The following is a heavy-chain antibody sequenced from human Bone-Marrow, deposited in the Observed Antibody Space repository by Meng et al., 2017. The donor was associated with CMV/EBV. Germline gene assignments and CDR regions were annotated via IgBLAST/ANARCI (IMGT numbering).Heavy chain of an antibody. CDR2: ISSSSSYI. V-gene: IGHV3-21*01. J-gene: IGHJ5*02. CDR3: ARTVAGTGSAGFDP. Sequence: GESLKISCAASGFTFDDYAMHWVRQAPGKGLEWVSSISSSSSYIYYADSVKGRFTISRDNAKNSLYLQMNSLRAEDTAVYYCARTVAGTGSAGFDPWGQGTLVTVSS. CDR1: GFTFDDYA. D-gene: IGHD6-19*01.